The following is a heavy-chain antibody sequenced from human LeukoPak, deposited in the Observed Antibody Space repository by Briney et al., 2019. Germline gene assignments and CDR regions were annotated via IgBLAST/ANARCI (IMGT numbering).Heavy chain of an antibody. J-gene: IGHJ4*02. Sequence: PGGSLRLSCAASGFTFTSYSMNWVRRAPGKGLEWVSYISSSSRTIYEADSVKGRFTTSRDNAKNSLYLQMNSLRAEDTAVYYYAVSDYFDYWGQGTLVTVSS. V-gene: IGHV3-48*01. CDR2: ISSSSRTI. CDR1: GFTFTSYS. CDR3: AVSDYFDY. D-gene: IGHD3-16*01.